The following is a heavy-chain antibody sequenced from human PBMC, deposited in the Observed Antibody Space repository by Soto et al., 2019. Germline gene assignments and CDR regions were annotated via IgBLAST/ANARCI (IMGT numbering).Heavy chain of an antibody. CDR2: ISYDGSNK. D-gene: IGHD3-22*01. J-gene: IGHJ4*02. CDR1: GFTFSSYA. Sequence: QVQLVESGGGVVQPGRSLRLSCAASGFTFSSYAMHWVRQAPGKGLEWVAVISYDGSNKYYADSVKGRFTISRDNSKNTLYLQMNSLRAEDTAVYYCVGITMIVVVTYFVYWGQGTLVTVSS. CDR3: VGITMIVVVTYFVY. V-gene: IGHV3-30-3*01.